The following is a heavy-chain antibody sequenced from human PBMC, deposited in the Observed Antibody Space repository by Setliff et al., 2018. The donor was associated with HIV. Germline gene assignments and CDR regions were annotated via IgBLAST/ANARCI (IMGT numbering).Heavy chain of an antibody. CDR3: AREIGDYYDSSGYYPPTDYYYGMDV. Sequence: SETLSLTCTVSGGSISSGSYYWSWIRQPAGKGLEWIGRIYTSGSTNYNPSLKSRVTISVDTSKNQFSLKLRSVTAADTAVYYCAREIGDYYDSSGYYPPTDYYYGMDVWGQGTTVTVSS. D-gene: IGHD3-22*01. J-gene: IGHJ6*02. CDR2: IYTSGST. V-gene: IGHV4-61*02. CDR1: GGSISSGSYY.